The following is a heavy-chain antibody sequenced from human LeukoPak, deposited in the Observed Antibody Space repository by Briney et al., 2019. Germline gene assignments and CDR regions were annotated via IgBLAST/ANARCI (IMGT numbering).Heavy chain of an antibody. CDR3: ARAGPQYSSSWYYFDY. D-gene: IGHD6-13*01. CDR2: IYYSGST. Sequence: PSETLSLTCTVSGGSISSYYWSWIRQPPGKGLEWIGCIYYSGSTNYNPSLKSRVTISVDTSKNQFSLKLSSVTAADTAVYYCARAGPQYSSSWYYFDYWGQGTLVTVSS. J-gene: IGHJ4*02. V-gene: IGHV4-59*01. CDR1: GGSISSYY.